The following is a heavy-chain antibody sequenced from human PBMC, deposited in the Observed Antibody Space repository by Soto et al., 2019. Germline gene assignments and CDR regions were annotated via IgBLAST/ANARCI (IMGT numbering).Heavy chain of an antibody. Sequence: QVQLVQSGAEVKKPGSSVKVSCRASGGTFSSYGISWVRQAPGQGLEWMGGIIPPLGTLTYAQKFRDRVIITADESTSTVYMELSSLRSEDTAVYYCARDVEIDTRLYWFDPWGQGTLVTVSS. CDR1: GGTFSSYG. J-gene: IGHJ5*02. CDR3: ARDVEIDTRLYWFDP. CDR2: IIPPLGTL. V-gene: IGHV1-69*01. D-gene: IGHD2-21*01.